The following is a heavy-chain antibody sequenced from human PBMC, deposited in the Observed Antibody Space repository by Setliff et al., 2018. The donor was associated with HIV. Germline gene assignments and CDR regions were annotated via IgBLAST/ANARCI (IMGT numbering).Heavy chain of an antibody. D-gene: IGHD6-19*01. J-gene: IGHJ4*02. CDR3: AREGQWLDGFDY. CDR2: IIPIFGTA. V-gene: IGHV1-69*13. Sequence: ASVKVSCKASGGTFSSYAISWVRQAPGQGLEWMGGIIPIFGTANYAQKFQGRVTITADESTSTAYMELSSLRSEDTAVYYCAREGQWLDGFDYWGQGTLVTVSS. CDR1: GGTFSSYA.